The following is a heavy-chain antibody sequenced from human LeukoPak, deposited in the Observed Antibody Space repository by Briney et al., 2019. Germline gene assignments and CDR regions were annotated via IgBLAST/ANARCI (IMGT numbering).Heavy chain of an antibody. Sequence: GGSLRLSCAASGLTFSTYSMNWVRQAPGKGLEWISYISSGSSTIHYADSVKGRFTISRDNAKNSLYLQMNSLRAEDTAMYYCVRGRVGTTTQHFDCWGQGTLVTVSS. V-gene: IGHV3-48*04. D-gene: IGHD1-26*01. CDR1: GLTFSTYS. CDR3: VRGRVGTTTQHFDC. CDR2: ISSGSSTI. J-gene: IGHJ4*02.